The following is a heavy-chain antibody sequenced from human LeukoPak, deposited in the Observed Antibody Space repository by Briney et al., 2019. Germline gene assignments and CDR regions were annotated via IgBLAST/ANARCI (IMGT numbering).Heavy chain of an antibody. J-gene: IGHJ5*02. CDR1: GYTFTSYD. Sequence: GASVKVSCKASGYTFTSYDINWVRQATGQGLEWMGWMNPNSGNTGYAQKFQGRVTMTRNTSISTAYMELSSLRSEDTAVYYCARGRGYSSSWYRWFDPWGQGTLVTVSS. CDR3: ARGRGYSSSWYRWFDP. CDR2: MNPNSGNT. V-gene: IGHV1-8*01. D-gene: IGHD6-13*01.